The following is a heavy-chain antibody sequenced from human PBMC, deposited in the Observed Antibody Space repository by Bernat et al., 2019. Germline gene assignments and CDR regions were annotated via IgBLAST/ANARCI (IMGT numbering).Heavy chain of an antibody. CDR3: ARGRLWVGELLSPLWADY. CDR2: IYYSGST. V-gene: IGHV4-30-4*01. J-gene: IGHJ4*02. CDR1: GGSISSGDYY. Sequence: QVQLQESGPGLVKPSQTLSLTCTVSGGSISSGDYYWSWIRQPPGKGLEWIGYIYYSGSTYYNPSLKSRVTIAVDTSKNQFSLKLSSVTAADTAVYYCARGRLWVGELLSPLWADYWGQGTLVTVSS. D-gene: IGHD3-10*01.